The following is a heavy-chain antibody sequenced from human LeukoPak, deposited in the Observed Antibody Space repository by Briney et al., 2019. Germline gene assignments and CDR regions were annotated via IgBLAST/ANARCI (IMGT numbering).Heavy chain of an antibody. Sequence: SETLSLTCTVSGGSISSYYWSWIRQPPGKGLEWIGYIYYSGSTNCNPSLKSRVTISVDTSKNQFSLKLSPVTAADTAVYYCARSREYCSSTSCSPDAFDIWGQGTMVTVSS. J-gene: IGHJ3*02. CDR2: IYYSGST. V-gene: IGHV4-59*01. D-gene: IGHD2-2*01. CDR1: GGSISSYY. CDR3: ARSREYCSSTSCSPDAFDI.